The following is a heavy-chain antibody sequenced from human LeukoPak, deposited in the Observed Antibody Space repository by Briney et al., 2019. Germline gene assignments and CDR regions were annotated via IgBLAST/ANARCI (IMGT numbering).Heavy chain of an antibody. Sequence: SETLSLICTVSGGPISGYYWNWIRQPPGKGLEWIGSMQYIGSTNYNPSLKSRVTTSINMSKNQFSLRVSSVTAADTAVYYCARESTVGYNYMDVWGKGTTVTVSS. CDR3: ARESTVGYNYMDV. CDR2: MQYIGST. CDR1: GGPISGYY. J-gene: IGHJ6*03. V-gene: IGHV4-59*01. D-gene: IGHD1-1*01.